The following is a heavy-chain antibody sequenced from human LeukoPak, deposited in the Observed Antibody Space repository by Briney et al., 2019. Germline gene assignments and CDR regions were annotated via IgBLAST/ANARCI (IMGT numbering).Heavy chain of an antibody. Sequence: GASVKVSCKASGYTFTSYAMHWVRQAPGQRLEWMGWINAGNGNTKYSQEFQGRVTIIRDTSASTAYMELSSLRSEDMAVYYCARGVTYYYDSSGYIIEHYFDYWGQGTLVTVSS. V-gene: IGHV1-3*03. CDR3: ARGVTYYYDSSGYIIEHYFDY. CDR2: INAGNGNT. D-gene: IGHD3-22*01. J-gene: IGHJ4*02. CDR1: GYTFTSYA.